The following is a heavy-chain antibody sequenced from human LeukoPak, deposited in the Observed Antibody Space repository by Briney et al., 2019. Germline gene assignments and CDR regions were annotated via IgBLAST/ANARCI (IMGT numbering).Heavy chain of an antibody. D-gene: IGHD5-12*01. J-gene: IGHJ4*02. Sequence: GGSLRLSCAASGFTFSSYSMNWVRQAPGKGLEWVSYISSSSSTIYYADSVKGRFTISRDNAKNSLYLQMNSLRAEDTAVYYCAREGEAPVATIRNDYWGQGTLVTVSS. CDR3: AREGEAPVATIRNDY. CDR2: ISSSSSTI. CDR1: GFTFSSYS. V-gene: IGHV3-48*04.